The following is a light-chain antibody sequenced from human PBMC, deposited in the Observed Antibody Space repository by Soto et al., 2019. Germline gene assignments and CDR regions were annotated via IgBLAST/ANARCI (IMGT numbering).Light chain of an antibody. V-gene: IGLV2-14*01. Sequence: QSVLTQPASVSGSPGQSITISCTGTSSDVGGYNYVSWYQQHPGKAPKLMIYDVSDRSSGVSNRFSGSKSGNTASLTISGLQAEDAADYYCSSYTSSSTLFGGGTKLTVL. CDR1: SSDVGGYNY. CDR2: DVS. CDR3: SSYTSSSTL. J-gene: IGLJ2*01.